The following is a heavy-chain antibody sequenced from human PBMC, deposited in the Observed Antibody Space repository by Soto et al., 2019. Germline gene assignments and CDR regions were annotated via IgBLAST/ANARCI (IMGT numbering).Heavy chain of an antibody. V-gene: IGHV1-69*02. CDR3: ASGDYFDY. CDR1: GGTFSSYT. Sequence: QVQLVQSGAEVKKPGSSVKVSCKASGGTFSSYTISWVRQAPGQGLEWMGRIIPLLGIANYAPKFQDSVPIHADKSPRTAYMELSSLRSEDTAVYYCASGDYFDYWGQGTLVTVSS. D-gene: IGHD4-17*01. J-gene: IGHJ4*02. CDR2: IIPLLGIA.